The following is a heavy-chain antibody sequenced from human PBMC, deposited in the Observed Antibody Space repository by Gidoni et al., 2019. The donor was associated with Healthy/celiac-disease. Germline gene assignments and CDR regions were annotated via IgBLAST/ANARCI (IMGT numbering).Heavy chain of an antibody. J-gene: IGHJ4*02. V-gene: IGHV3-33*01. CDR3: ARGDGEWELPSFGVFDY. D-gene: IGHD1-26*01. Sequence: QVQLVESGGGVVKPGRSLRLSCAAPGFTFSSYGMYWVRQAPGKGLEWVAVIWYDGSNKYYADSVKGRFTISRDNSKNTLYLQMNSLRAEDTAVYYCARGDGEWELPSFGVFDYWGQGTLVTVSS. CDR2: IWYDGSNK. CDR1: GFTFSSYG.